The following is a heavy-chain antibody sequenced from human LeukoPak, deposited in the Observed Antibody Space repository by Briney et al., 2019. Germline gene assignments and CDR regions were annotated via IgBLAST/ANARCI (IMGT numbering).Heavy chain of an antibody. CDR2: INHSGST. J-gene: IGHJ5*02. Sequence: SETLSLTCAVYGGSFSGYYWSWIRQPPGKGLEWIGEINHSGSTNYNPSLKSRVTISVDTSKNQFSLRLSSVTAADTAVYYCARLPGEVCSSTSCYSWFDPWDQGTLVTVSS. CDR1: GGSFSGYY. D-gene: IGHD2-2*02. V-gene: IGHV4-34*01. CDR3: ARLPGEVCSSTSCYSWFDP.